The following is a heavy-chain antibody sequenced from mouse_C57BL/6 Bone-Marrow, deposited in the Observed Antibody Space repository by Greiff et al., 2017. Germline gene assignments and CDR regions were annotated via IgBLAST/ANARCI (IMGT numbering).Heavy chain of an antibody. V-gene: IGHV10-1*01. CDR2: IRSKSNNYAT. Sequence: DVKLVESGGGLVQPKGSLKLSCAASGFSFNTYAMNWVRQAPGKGLEWVARIRSKSNNYATYYADSVKDRFTISRDDSESMLYLQMNNLKTEDTAMYYCVRRNLLWPHWYFDVWGTGTTVTVSS. J-gene: IGHJ1*03. D-gene: IGHD2-1*01. CDR1: GFSFNTYA. CDR3: VRRNLLWPHWYFDV.